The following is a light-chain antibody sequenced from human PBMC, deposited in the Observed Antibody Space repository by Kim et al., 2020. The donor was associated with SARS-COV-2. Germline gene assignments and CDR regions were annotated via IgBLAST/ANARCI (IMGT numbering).Light chain of an antibody. V-gene: IGKV3-11*01. CDR3: QQRTSWPLT. J-gene: IGKJ4*01. Sequence: LSPGERATLSCRASQSISNNLAWYEQKSGQAPRLVIYDVSNRATSIPARFSGSGSGTDFTLTISSLEPDDFAVYYCQQRTSWPLTFGGGTKVDIK. CDR2: DVS. CDR1: QSISNN.